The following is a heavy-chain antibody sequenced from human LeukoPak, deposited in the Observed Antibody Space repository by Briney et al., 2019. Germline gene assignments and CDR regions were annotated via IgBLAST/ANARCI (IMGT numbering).Heavy chain of an antibody. CDR2: INSDGSST. Sequence: GRSLRLSCAASGFTFSSYWMHWVRHAPGKGLGWVSRINSDGSSTTYADSVKGRFTISRDNAKNTVYLQMNSLRAEDTAVYYCAREGSSGWYDAFDIWGQGTMVTVSS. V-gene: IGHV3-74*01. CDR3: AREGSSGWYDAFDI. J-gene: IGHJ3*02. D-gene: IGHD6-19*01. CDR1: GFTFSSYW.